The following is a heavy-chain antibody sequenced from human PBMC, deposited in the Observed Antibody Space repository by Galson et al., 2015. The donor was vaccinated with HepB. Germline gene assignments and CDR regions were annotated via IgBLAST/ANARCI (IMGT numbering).Heavy chain of an antibody. J-gene: IGHJ6*02. Sequence: SVKVSCKASGYTFTNYGFSWVRQAPGQGLEWMGWISVYNDNTDYPQKLQGRVTMTTDTSTRTAYMELRSLRYDDTAMYYCARYSSSLYSSPLDVWGLGTTVTVSS. V-gene: IGHV1-18*01. CDR3: ARYSSSLYSSPLDV. CDR1: GYTFTNYG. CDR2: ISVYNDNT. D-gene: IGHD6-6*01.